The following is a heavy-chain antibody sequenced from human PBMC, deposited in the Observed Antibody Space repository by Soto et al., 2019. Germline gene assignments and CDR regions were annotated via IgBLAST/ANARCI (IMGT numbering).Heavy chain of an antibody. CDR2: VYYSRGA. V-gene: IGHV4-59*01. Sequence: SETLSLTCTVSGGSISGYYWSWIRQPPGKGLEWIGNVYYSRGAKYNPSVKRRVSISVDTSKNQFSLNLSSVTAADTAVYYCTRDGDGRMTTNPYYHYGMDVWGAGITLTV. D-gene: IGHD2-21*02. CDR3: TRDGDGRMTTNPYYHYGMDV. J-gene: IGHJ6*02. CDR1: GGSISGYY.